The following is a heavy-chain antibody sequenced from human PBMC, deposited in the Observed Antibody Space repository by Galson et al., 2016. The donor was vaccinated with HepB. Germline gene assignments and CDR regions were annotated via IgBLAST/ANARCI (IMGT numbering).Heavy chain of an antibody. CDR1: GGSISSGGYS. D-gene: IGHD5-12*01. J-gene: IGHJ4*02. Sequence: TLSLTCAVSGGSISSGGYSWSWIRQPPGKGLECIGYIYHSGITYYNPSLKSRVTISLDRSNNHFSLNLSSVTGADTAVYYCARGGGSGYAFDYWGQGTLVTVSS. V-gene: IGHV4-30-2*01. CDR3: ARGGGSGYAFDY. CDR2: IYHSGIT.